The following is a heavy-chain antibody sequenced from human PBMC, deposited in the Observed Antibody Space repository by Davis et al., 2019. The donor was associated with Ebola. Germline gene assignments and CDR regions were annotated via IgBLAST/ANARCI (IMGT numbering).Heavy chain of an antibody. CDR3: ARQGTDIVVVPAAITWFDP. D-gene: IGHD2-2*02. CDR2: IYYSGST. J-gene: IGHJ5*02. V-gene: IGHV4-39*01. CDR1: GGSFSGYY. Sequence: SETLSLTCAVYGGSFSGYYWGWIRQPPGKGLEWIGSIYYSGSTYYNPSLKSRVTISVDTSKNQFSLKLSSVTAADTAVYYCARQGTDIVVVPAAITWFDPWGQGTLVTVSS.